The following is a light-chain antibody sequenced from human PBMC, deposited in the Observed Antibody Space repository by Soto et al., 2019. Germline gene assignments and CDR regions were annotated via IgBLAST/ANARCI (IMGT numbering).Light chain of an antibody. J-gene: IGLJ1*01. V-gene: IGLV2-8*01. CDR1: SSGVGRYNY. Sequence: QSVLTQPPSASGSPGQSVTISCTGTSSGVGRYNYISWYQQRPGKAPKLIIYEVSKRPSGVPDRLSGFKYGNTASLTVSGLQAEDEADYYCSSYAGNSRYVFGTGTKSPS. CDR2: EVS. CDR3: SSYAGNSRYV.